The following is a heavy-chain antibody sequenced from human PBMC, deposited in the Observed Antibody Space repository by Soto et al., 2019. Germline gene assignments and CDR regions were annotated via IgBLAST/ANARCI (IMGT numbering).Heavy chain of an antibody. Sequence: GGSLRLSCAASGFTFSSYEMNWVRQAPGKGLEWVSAISGSGINTYYADSVKGRFTISRDNSKNTLYLQMNSLRAEDTAVYYCAKDAPRYYYGMDVWGQGTTVTVSS. CDR3: AKDAPRYYYGMDV. V-gene: IGHV3-23*01. CDR2: ISGSGINT. CDR1: GFTFSSYE. J-gene: IGHJ6*02.